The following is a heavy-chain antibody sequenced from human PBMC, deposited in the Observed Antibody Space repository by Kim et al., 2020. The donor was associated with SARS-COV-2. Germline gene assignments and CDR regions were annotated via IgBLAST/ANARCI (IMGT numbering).Heavy chain of an antibody. Sequence: GGSLRLSCAASGFTFSSYGMHWVRQAPGKGLEWVAVISYDGSNKYYADSVKGRFTISRDNSKNTLYLQMNSLRAEDTAVYYCAKVNGAMVRGVIIDYWGQGTLVTVSS. V-gene: IGHV3-30*18. J-gene: IGHJ4*02. CDR2: ISYDGSNK. CDR3: AKVNGAMVRGVIIDY. D-gene: IGHD3-10*01. CDR1: GFTFSSYG.